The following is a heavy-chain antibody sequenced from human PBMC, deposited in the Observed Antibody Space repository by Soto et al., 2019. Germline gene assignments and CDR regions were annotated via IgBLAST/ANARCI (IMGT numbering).Heavy chain of an antibody. V-gene: IGHV4-34*01. Sequence: SETLSLTCAVYGGSFSGYYWSWIRQPPGKGLEWIGEINHSGSTNYNPSLKSRVTISVDTSKNQFSLKLSSVTAADTAVYYCARGRDLVVVVAATYYFDYWGQGTLVTVSS. CDR1: GGSFSGYY. D-gene: IGHD2-15*01. CDR3: ARGRDLVVVVAATYYFDY. J-gene: IGHJ4*02. CDR2: INHSGST.